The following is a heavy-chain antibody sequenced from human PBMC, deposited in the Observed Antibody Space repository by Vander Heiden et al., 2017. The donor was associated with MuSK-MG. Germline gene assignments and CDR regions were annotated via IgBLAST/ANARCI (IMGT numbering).Heavy chain of an antibody. V-gene: IGHV3-23*01. CDR2: ISGSGGST. CDR3: ANSRNTDDSSGYSYY. J-gene: IGHJ4*02. D-gene: IGHD3-22*01. Sequence: EVQLLESGGGLVQPGGSLRLSCAAAGFTFTSYPMSWVRQAAGKGLEWVAAISGSGGSTYYADSGKGRFTISRDNSKNTLDLKMNLMSAEETAVYYCANSRNTDDSSGYSYYWGQGTLVTVSS. CDR1: GFTFTSYP.